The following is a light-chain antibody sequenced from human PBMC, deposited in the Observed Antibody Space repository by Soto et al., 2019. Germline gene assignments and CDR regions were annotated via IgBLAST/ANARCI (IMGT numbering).Light chain of an antibody. CDR3: RSYTPSGTLG. CDR1: SSGVGSYNY. Sequence: QSALTQPASVSGSPGQSIIISCTGTSSGVGSYNYVSWYQHHPGKAPKFMIYDVSNRPSRVSNRFSGYKSGNTTSLTISGLQAEDEADYYCRSYTPSGTLGFGSG. V-gene: IGLV2-14*03. CDR2: DVS. J-gene: IGLJ1*01.